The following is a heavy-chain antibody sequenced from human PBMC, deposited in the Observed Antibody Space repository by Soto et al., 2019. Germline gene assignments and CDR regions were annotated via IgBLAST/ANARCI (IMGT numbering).Heavy chain of an antibody. D-gene: IGHD3-3*01. V-gene: IGHV2-5*02. J-gene: IGHJ4*02. Sequence: QITLNESGPTQVKPRQTLTLTCTFSGFSLTTSGVGVGWIRQSPGKAPEWLALIYWDDDKRYSPSLKSRLTITKDTSKNQVVLTMADLDPADTATYYCAGRVLRTVFGLVTTTAIYFDFWGQGTPVAVSS. CDR1: GFSLTTSGVG. CDR3: AGRVLRTVFGLVTTTAIYFDF. CDR2: IYWDDDK.